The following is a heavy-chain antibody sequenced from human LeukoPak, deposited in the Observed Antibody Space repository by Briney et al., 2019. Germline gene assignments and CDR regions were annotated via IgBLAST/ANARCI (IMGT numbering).Heavy chain of an antibody. CDR2: INHSGST. Sequence: SETLSLTRAVYGGSFSGYYWSWIRQPPGKGLEWIGEINHSGSTNYNPSLKSRVTISVDTSKNQFSLKLSSVTAADTAVYYCARRPKWLTSYYFDYWGQGTLVTVSS. CDR3: ARRPKWLTSYYFDY. CDR1: GGSFSGYY. J-gene: IGHJ4*02. D-gene: IGHD6-19*01. V-gene: IGHV4-34*01.